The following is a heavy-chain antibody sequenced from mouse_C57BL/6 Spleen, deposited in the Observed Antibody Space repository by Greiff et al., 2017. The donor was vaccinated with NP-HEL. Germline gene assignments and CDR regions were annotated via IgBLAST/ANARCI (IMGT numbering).Heavy chain of an antibody. D-gene: IGHD1-1*01. CDR3: ARGVTTVVATNFDY. Sequence: QVQLQQSGTELVKPGASVKLSCKASGYTFTSYWMHWVKQRPGQGLEWIGNINPSNGGTNYNEKFKSKATLTVDKSSSTAYMQLSSLTSEDSAVYYCARGVTTVVATNFDYWGQGTTLTVSS. J-gene: IGHJ2*01. V-gene: IGHV1-53*01. CDR1: GYTFTSYW. CDR2: INPSNGGT.